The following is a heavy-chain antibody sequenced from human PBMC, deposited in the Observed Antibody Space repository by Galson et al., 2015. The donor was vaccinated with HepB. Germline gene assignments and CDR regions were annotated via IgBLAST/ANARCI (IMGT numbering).Heavy chain of an antibody. D-gene: IGHD3-10*01. Sequence: CAISGDSVSSNSAAWNWIRQSPSRGLEWLGRTYYRSKWYNDYAVSVKSRITINPDTSKNQFSLQLNSVTPEDTAVYNCARTSEFGELFSGMDVWGQGTTVTVSS. J-gene: IGHJ6*02. CDR2: TYYRSKWYN. CDR3: ARTSEFGELFSGMDV. CDR1: GDSVSSNSAA. V-gene: IGHV6-1*01.